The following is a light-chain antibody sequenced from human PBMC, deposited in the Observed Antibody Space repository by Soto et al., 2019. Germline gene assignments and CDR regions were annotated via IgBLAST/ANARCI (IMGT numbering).Light chain of an antibody. CDR2: AAS. J-gene: IGKJ2*01. Sequence: IPITQSPSSLSASVGDRVTITCRASQTFGNYLNWYQQKPGKAPKLLIYAASSLQSGVPSRFSGSGSGTDFTLTISSLQPEDCATYYCQQSYSTPYTFGHGTKLEI. CDR3: QQSYSTPYT. CDR1: QTFGNY. V-gene: IGKV1-39*01.